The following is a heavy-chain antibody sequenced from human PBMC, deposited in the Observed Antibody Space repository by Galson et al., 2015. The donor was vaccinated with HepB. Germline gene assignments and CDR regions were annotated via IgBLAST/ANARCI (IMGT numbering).Heavy chain of an antibody. CDR1: GYTFTGYY. D-gene: IGHD3-10*01. CDR2: INPNSGGT. Sequence: SVKVSCKASGYTFTGYYMHWVRQAPGQGLEWMGRINPNSGGTNYAQKFQGRVTMTRDTSISTAHMELSRLRSDDTAVYYCARDLRDQYYYGSGSYWGSDYWGQGTLVTVSS. V-gene: IGHV1-2*06. J-gene: IGHJ4*02. CDR3: ARDLRDQYYYGSGSYWGSDY.